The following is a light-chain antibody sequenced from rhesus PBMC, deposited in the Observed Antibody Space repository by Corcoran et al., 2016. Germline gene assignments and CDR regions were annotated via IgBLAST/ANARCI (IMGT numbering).Light chain of an antibody. Sequence: DIQMTQSPSSLSASVGDRVTITCRASQGISSYLAWYQQKPGKVPKPLIYDASNLEIGVPSRFSGSGSGTDFTLTSNSLQPEDFATYYCQQYDSAPFTFGPGTKLDIK. CDR2: DAS. V-gene: IGKV1-37*01. CDR1: QGISSY. J-gene: IGKJ3*01. CDR3: QQYDSAPFT.